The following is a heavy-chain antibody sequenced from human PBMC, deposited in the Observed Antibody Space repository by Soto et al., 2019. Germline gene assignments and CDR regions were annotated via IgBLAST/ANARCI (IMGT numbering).Heavy chain of an antibody. Sequence: GASVRVSCKASGGTFSSYAISWVRQAPGQGLEWMGGIIPIFGTANYAQKFQGRVTITADKSTSTAYMELSSLRSEDTAVYYCARVTGYHYDSSGYMGAFDPWGQGTLVTVSS. CDR3: ARVTGYHYDSSGYMGAFDP. CDR1: GGTFSSYA. CDR2: IIPIFGTA. V-gene: IGHV1-69*06. J-gene: IGHJ5*02. D-gene: IGHD3-22*01.